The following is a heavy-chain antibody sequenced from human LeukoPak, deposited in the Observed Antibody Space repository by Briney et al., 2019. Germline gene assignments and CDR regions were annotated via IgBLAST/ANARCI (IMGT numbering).Heavy chain of an antibody. CDR3: ASKEDSSGWYIR. V-gene: IGHV3-66*01. CDR2: IYSGGST. CDR1: GFRFSSYA. Sequence: PGGSLRLSCAASGFRFSSYAMSWVRQAPGKGLEWVSVIYSGGSTYYADSVKGRFTISRDNSKNTLYLQMNSLRAEDTAVYYCASKEDSSGWYIRWGQGTLVTVSS. J-gene: IGHJ4*02. D-gene: IGHD6-19*01.